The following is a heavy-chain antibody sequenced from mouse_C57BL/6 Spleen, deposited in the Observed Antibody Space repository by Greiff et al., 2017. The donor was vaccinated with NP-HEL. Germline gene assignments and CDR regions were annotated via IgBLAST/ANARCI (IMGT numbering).Heavy chain of an antibody. CDR2: INYDGSST. Sequence: EVQLVESEGGLVQPGSSMKLSCTASGFTFSDYYMAWVRQVPEKGLEWVANINYDGSSTYYLDSLKSRFIISRDNAKNILYLQMSSLKSEDTATYCCAREWYFDYWGQGTTLTVSS. V-gene: IGHV5-16*01. J-gene: IGHJ2*01. CDR1: GFTFSDYY. CDR3: AREWYFDY.